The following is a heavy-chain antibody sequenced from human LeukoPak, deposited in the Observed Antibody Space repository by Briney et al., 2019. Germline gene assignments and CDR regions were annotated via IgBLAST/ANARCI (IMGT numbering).Heavy chain of an antibody. J-gene: IGHJ4*02. D-gene: IGHD6-6*01. CDR2: IWCDGSNK. CDR1: GFTFSSYG. V-gene: IGHV3-33*01. Sequence: GGSLRLSCAASGFTFSSYGMHWVRQAPGKGLEWVAVIWCDGSNKYYADSVKGRFTISRDNSKNTLYLQMNSLRAEDTAVYYCARDRAARPYYFDYWGQGTLVTVSS. CDR3: ARDRAARPYYFDY.